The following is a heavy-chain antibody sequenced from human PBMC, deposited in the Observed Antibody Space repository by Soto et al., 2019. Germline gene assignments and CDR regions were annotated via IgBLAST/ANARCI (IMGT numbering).Heavy chain of an antibody. J-gene: IGHJ3*02. CDR1: GGSFSGYY. CDR3: ARGSRAPAILGVFIRRGDAFYS. D-gene: IGHD3-3*01. V-gene: IGHV4-34*01. CDR2: INHSGRT. Sequence: ETLSLTCAVYGGSFSGYYWSWIRQPPGKGLEWIGEINHSGRTNYYPSLKSRVTISVDTSKNQFSLKLSSVTAADTAVYYCARGSRAPAILGVFIRRGDAFYSWGQGTMVS.